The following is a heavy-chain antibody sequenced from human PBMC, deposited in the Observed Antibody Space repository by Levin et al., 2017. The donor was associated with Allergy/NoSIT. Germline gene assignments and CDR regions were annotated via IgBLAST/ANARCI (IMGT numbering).Heavy chain of an antibody. CDR2: IYFSGST. CDR1: GGSISSNNYY. J-gene: IGHJ5*02. V-gene: IGHV4-39*01. D-gene: IGHD3-9*01. Sequence: PSETLSLTCSVSGGSISSNNYYWDWIRRPPGKGLEWIGSIYFSGSTYYNPSLKSRVTISVDTSKNQFSLKLTSVTAADTAVYYCARSSADDYNILTGDPHVNWFDPWGQGTLVTVSS. CDR3: ARSSADDYNILTGDPHVNWFDP.